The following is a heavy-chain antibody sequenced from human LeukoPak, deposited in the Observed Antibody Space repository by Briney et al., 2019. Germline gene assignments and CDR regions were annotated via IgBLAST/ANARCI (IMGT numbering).Heavy chain of an antibody. CDR3: AKDHYYDSSGYLPYFNY. V-gene: IGHV3-43D*03. CDR1: GFTFDDYA. J-gene: IGHJ4*02. Sequence: PGGSLRLSCPASGFTFDDYAMHWVRQAPGKGLEWFSLISWDGGTTYYAASVKGRFTISRDNSKSSLYLQMNSLRAEDTALYYCAKDHYYDSSGYLPYFNYWSQGTLVTVSS. CDR2: ISWDGGTT. D-gene: IGHD3-22*01.